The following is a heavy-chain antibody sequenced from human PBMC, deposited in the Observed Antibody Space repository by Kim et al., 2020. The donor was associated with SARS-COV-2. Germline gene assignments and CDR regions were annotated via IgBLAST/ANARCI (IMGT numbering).Heavy chain of an antibody. Sequence: SETLSLTCTVSGGSISSYYWSWIRQPPGKGLEWIGYIYYSGSTNYNPSLKSRVTISVDTSKNQFSLKLSSVTAADTAVYYCARGSPPPSYDNLTGYYTLNWFDPWGQGTLVTVSS. V-gene: IGHV4-59*13. CDR2: IYYSGST. D-gene: IGHD3-9*01. CDR1: GGSISSYY. J-gene: IGHJ5*02. CDR3: ARGSPPPSYDNLTGYYTLNWFDP.